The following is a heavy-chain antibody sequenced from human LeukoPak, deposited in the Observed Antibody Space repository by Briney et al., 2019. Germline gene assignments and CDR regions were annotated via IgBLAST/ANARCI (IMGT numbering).Heavy chain of an antibody. CDR1: GLTFSDYN. Sequence: PGGSLRLSCAASGLTFSDYNMNWVRQAPGKGLEWVSYITDSGNTIHYADSVKGRFTISGDNAKNSLYLQMNSLRAEDTAVYYCARSIGLTGGGVDVWGQGTTVTVSS. J-gene: IGHJ6*02. D-gene: IGHD3-9*01. CDR2: ITDSGNTI. CDR3: ARSIGLTGGGVDV. V-gene: IGHV3-11*01.